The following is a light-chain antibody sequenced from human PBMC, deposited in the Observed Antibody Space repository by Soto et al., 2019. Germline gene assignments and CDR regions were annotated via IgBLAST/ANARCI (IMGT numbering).Light chain of an antibody. Sequence: QLVLTQSPSASASLGASVKLTCTLSSGHRSYAIAWHQQQPEKGPRYLMKLSSDGSHSKGDGIPDRFSGSSSGAERYLTISSLQSEDEADYYCQTWAIGARVVFGGGTKLTVL. V-gene: IGLV4-69*01. CDR2: LSSDGSH. CDR1: SGHRSYA. J-gene: IGLJ2*01. CDR3: QTWAIGARVV.